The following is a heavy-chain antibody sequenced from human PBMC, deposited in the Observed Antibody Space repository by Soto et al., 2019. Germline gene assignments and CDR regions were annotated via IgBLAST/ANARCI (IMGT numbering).Heavy chain of an antibody. J-gene: IGHJ5*02. CDR3: ARGRGEFDA. CDR1: GFLFSRYA. V-gene: IGHV3-23*01. Sequence: GGSLRLSCEASGFLFSRYAMNWVRQAPGKGLEWVSSISSHGDTTYYAESVRGRFTISRDNSKNTLFLQMNSLRAGDTAVYYCARGRGEFDAWGQGTPVTVSS. CDR2: ISSHGDTT. D-gene: IGHD2-21*01.